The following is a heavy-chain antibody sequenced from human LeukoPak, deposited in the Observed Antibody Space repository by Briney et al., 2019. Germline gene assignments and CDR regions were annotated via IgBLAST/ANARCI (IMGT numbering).Heavy chain of an antibody. CDR2: IYTSGST. CDR3: ARDAGLTYFDY. CDR1: GGFISSYY. Sequence: SETLSLTCTVSGGFISSYYWTWIRQPPGKGLEWIGHIYTSGSTYYNPSLKSRVTMSVDTSKNQFSLKLSSVTAADTAMYYCARDAGLTYFDYWGQGSLVSVCS. J-gene: IGHJ4*02. D-gene: IGHD3-22*01. V-gene: IGHV4-4*07.